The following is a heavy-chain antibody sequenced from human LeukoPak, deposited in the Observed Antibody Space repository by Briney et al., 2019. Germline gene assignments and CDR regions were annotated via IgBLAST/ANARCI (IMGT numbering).Heavy chain of an antibody. CDR3: ATYYYGSGSYSYNWFDP. V-gene: IGHV4-4*02. CDR2: IYHSGST. CDR1: GGSISSSNW. Sequence: PSGTLSLTCAVSGGSISSSNWWSWVRQPPGKGLEWIGEIYHSGSTNYNPSLKSRVTISVDKSKNQFSLKLSSVTAADTAVYYCATYYYGSGSYSYNWFDPWGQGTLVTVSS. D-gene: IGHD3-10*01. J-gene: IGHJ5*02.